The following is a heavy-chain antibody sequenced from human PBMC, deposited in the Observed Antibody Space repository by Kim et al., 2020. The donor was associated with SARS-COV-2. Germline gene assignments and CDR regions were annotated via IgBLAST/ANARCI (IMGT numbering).Heavy chain of an antibody. V-gene: IGHV4-59*01. J-gene: IGHJ3*02. Sequence: SETLSLTCTVSGGSISSYYWSWIRQPPGKGLEWIGYIYYSGSTNYNPSLKSRVTISVDTSKNQFSLKLSSVTAADTAVYYCAGWKGKTNDAFDIWGQGTMVTVSS. CDR2: IYYSGST. CDR3: AGWKGKTNDAFDI. CDR1: GGSISSYY. D-gene: IGHD1-1*01.